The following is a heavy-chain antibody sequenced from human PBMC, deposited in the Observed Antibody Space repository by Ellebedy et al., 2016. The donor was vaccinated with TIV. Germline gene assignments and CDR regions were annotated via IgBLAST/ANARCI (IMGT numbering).Heavy chain of an antibody. D-gene: IGHD5-12*01. CDR3: ARGGYGRPFDC. V-gene: IGHV3-7*03. J-gene: IGHJ4*02. CDR2: IKQDGSEK. CDR1: GFTFSNYW. Sequence: GESLKISCAASGFTFSNYWMKWVRQAPGKGLEWVANIKQDGSEKYYVDSVKGRFTISRDNAKNSLFLQMNSLRVEDTAVYFCARGGYGRPFDCWGRGTLVTVSS.